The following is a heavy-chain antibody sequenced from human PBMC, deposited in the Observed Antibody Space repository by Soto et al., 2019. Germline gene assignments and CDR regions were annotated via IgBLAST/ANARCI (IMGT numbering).Heavy chain of an antibody. CDR2: ISYDGSNK. CDR3: ASVPDYDFWGHFDY. D-gene: IGHD3-3*01. Sequence: QVQLVESGGGVVQPGRSLRLSCAASGFTFSSYAMHWVRQAPGKGLEWVAVISYDGSNKYYADSVKGRFTISRDNSKNTLYLTMNSLRAADTAVYYCASVPDYDFWGHFDYWGQGTLVTVSS. CDR1: GFTFSSYA. V-gene: IGHV3-30-3*01. J-gene: IGHJ4*02.